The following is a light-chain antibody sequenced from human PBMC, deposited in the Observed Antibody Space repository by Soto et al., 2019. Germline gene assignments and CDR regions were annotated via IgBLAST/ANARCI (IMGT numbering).Light chain of an antibody. CDR1: QSVGSIY. V-gene: IGKV3-20*01. Sequence: DIVLTQSPGTLSLSPGERATLSCRASQSVGSIYLAWYQQKPGQAPRLLIHGASNRASGIPDRFSGSGSGTDVTLTISRLEPEDFAVYYCQQYGSSPRTFGQGTKVEIK. CDR2: GAS. CDR3: QQYGSSPRT. J-gene: IGKJ1*01.